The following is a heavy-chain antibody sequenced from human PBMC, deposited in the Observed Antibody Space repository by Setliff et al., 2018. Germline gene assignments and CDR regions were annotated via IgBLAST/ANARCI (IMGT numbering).Heavy chain of an antibody. Sequence: SVKVSCKASGGTFSNFAISWVRQAPGQGFEWLGGIIPMFRTPEYAQKFQGRVTISADESRTAVYMELSSLRFDDTAVYYCARVLWEIAVKFHYNRMDVWGEGTQVTVSS. CDR1: GGTFSNFA. J-gene: IGHJ6*04. D-gene: IGHD1-26*01. V-gene: IGHV1-69*13. CDR3: ARVLWEIAVKFHYNRMDV. CDR2: IIPMFRTP.